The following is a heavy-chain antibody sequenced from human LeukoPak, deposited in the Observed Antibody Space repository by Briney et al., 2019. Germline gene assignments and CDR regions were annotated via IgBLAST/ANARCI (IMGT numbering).Heavy chain of an antibody. CDR1: GGTFSSYA. V-gene: IGHV1-69*05. Sequence: SVKVSCKASGGTFSSYAISWVRQAPGQGLEWVGGIIPIFGTANYEQKFQGRVTITTDESTSTAYMELSSLRSEDTAVYYCARDSGYYYDSSGYYPDAFDIWGQGTMVTVSS. J-gene: IGHJ3*02. D-gene: IGHD3-22*01. CDR2: IIPIFGTA. CDR3: ARDSGYYYDSSGYYPDAFDI.